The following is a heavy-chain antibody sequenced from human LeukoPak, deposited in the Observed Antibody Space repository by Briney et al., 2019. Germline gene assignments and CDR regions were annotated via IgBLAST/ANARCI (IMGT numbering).Heavy chain of an antibody. Sequence: SETLSLTCTVYGGSFRASYWSWIRQPPNKGLEWIGEINHSGGTNYNPSLKSRVTISIDTSKNQFSLKLRSVTAADTALYYCTRSPPPGATAYGVVDLWGQGTLVTVSS. V-gene: IGHV4-34*01. D-gene: IGHD2-2*01. J-gene: IGHJ4*02. CDR3: TRSPPPGATAYGVVDL. CDR1: GGSFRASY. CDR2: INHSGGT.